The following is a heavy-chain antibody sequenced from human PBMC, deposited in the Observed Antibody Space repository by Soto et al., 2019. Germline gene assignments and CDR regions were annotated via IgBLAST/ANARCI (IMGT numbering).Heavy chain of an antibody. CDR1: GFTFSSYS. CDR3: ARVRRGAYYYYYYGMDV. CDR2: ISSSSSYI. V-gene: IGHV3-21*01. J-gene: IGHJ6*02. Sequence: PGGSLRLCCAASGFTFSSYSMNWVRQAPGKGLEWVSSISSSSSYIYYADSVKGRFTISRDNAKNSLYLQMNSLRAEDTAVYYCARVRRGAYYYYYYGMDVWGQGTTVTVSS. D-gene: IGHD3-10*01.